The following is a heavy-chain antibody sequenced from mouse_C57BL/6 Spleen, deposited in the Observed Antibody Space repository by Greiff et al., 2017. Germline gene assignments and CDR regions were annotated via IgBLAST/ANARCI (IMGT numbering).Heavy chain of an antibody. D-gene: IGHD4-1*01. Sequence: QVQLKESGPGLVAPSQILSITCTVSGFSLPSYGVSWVRQPPGTGLEWLGVIWGDGSTNYHSALISRLSISKDNSKSQVFIRLNSLQTDDKATYYCAKPTGTYAMDYWGQGTSVTGSA. CDR3: AKPTGTYAMDY. V-gene: IGHV2-3*01. J-gene: IGHJ4*01. CDR1: GFSLPSYG. CDR2: IWGDGST.